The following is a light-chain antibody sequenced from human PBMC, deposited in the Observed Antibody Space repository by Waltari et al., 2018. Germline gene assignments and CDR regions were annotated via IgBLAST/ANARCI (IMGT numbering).Light chain of an antibody. CDR2: GAS. CDR3: QQYGTSPPLT. V-gene: IGKV3-20*01. J-gene: IGKJ4*01. CDR1: QSVSTYY. Sequence: EIVLTQSPGTLSLSPGARATLSCRASQSVSTYYLAWYQHKPGQAPRLVIYGASTRAAGIPDRFSGSWSGTDFTLTISGLEPEDCAVYYCQQYGTSPPLTFGGGTKVEIK.